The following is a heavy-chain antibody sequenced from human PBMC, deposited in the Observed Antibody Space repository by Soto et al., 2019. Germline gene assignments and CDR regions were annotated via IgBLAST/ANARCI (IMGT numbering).Heavy chain of an antibody. J-gene: IGHJ4*02. D-gene: IGHD3-10*01. Sequence: GGSLRLSCAASGFKFSNYAMSWVRQAPGKGLEWVSKISGGGTTTHYADSVKGRFTVSRDNAKNSLYLQMNSLRTEDTAVYYCAGDPYYYGSAFWGQGTLVTVSS. CDR3: AGDPYYYGSAF. V-gene: IGHV3-11*01. CDR2: ISGGGTTT. CDR1: GFKFSNYA.